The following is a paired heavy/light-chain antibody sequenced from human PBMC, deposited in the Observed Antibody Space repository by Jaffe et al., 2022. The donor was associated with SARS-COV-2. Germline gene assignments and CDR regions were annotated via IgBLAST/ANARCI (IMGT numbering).Light chain of an antibody. V-gene: IGLV3-10*01. J-gene: IGLJ2*01. CDR2: EDI. CDR3: CSTDSSGGLSVI. Sequence: SYELTQPPSVSVSPGQTARITCSGDALSKKYTYWYQQKSGQAPVLVIFEDIRRPSGIPTRFSGSSSGTLATLTISGAHVEDEADYYCCSTDSSGGLSVIFGGGTKVTVL. CDR1: ALSKKY.
Heavy chain of an antibody. Sequence: QVQLVQSGAEVKKPGASVKLSCKTSGYTFSNYVIHWVRQAPGQRLEWMGWINPGNDNTKYSPKFQGRVTITRDTSASTAYLHLSSLRSEDTAVYYCARGEPQLQFDFWGQGTLVTVSS. CDR2: INPGNDNT. D-gene: IGHD6-13*01. CDR3: ARGEPQLQFDF. CDR1: GYTFSNYV. J-gene: IGHJ4*02. V-gene: IGHV1-3*01.